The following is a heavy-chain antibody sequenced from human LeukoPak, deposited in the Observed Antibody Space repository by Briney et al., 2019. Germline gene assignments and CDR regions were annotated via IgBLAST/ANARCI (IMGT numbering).Heavy chain of an antibody. CDR2: ISYDGGNK. J-gene: IGHJ4*02. V-gene: IGHV3-30*18. CDR3: AKGTMVRGAPYDY. CDR1: GFTFSSYG. Sequence: GGSLRLSCAASGFTFSSYGMHWVRQAPGKGLEWVAVISYDGGNKYYADSVKGRFTISRDNSKNTLYLQMNSLRAEDTAVYYCAKGTMVRGAPYDYWGQGTLVTVSS. D-gene: IGHD3-10*01.